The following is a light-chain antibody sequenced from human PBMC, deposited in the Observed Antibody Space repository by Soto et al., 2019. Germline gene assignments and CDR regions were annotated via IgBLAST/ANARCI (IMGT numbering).Light chain of an antibody. CDR2: EVS. V-gene: IGLV2-14*01. Sequence: QSALTQPASVSGSPGQSITISCTGTSSDVGGYNYVSWYQQHPGKAPKLMIYEVSNRPSGVSNRFSGSKSGNTASLAISGLQAEDEADYYCSSYTSSSTLVFGNGTTLTVL. J-gene: IGLJ1*01. CDR3: SSYTSSSTLV. CDR1: SSDVGGYNY.